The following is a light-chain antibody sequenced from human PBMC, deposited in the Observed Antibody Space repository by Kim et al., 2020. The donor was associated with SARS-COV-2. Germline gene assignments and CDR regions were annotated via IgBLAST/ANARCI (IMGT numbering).Light chain of an antibody. CDR1: QDISSY. J-gene: IGKJ4*01. V-gene: IGKV1-9*01. CDR2: AAV. CDR3: QQVSSYPLT. Sequence: DIQLTQSPSFLSASVGDRVTITCRASQDISSYLAWYQQKPGKAPKLLIYAAVTLQSGVPSRFSGSGSGTELTLTISSLQPEDSATYYCQQVSSYPLTFGGGTKVDIK.